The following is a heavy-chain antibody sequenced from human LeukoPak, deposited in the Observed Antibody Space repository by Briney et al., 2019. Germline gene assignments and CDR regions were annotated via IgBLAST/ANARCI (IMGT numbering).Heavy chain of an antibody. Sequence: GGSLRLSCAASGFTFNNYAMSWVRQAPGKGLEWVSAISGSGGNTHYADSVMGRFSISRDNAKSSLYLQMNSLRAEDTAVYYCVRGGYRGFDYEYWGQGTLVTVSS. CDR2: ISGSGGNT. CDR1: GFTFNNYA. D-gene: IGHD5-12*01. J-gene: IGHJ4*02. V-gene: IGHV3-23*01. CDR3: VRGGYRGFDYEY.